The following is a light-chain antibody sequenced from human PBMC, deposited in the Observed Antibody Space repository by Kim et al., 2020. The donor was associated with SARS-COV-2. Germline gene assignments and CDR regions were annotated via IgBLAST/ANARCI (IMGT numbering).Light chain of an antibody. V-gene: IGLV1-40*01. Sequence: RVTITSTGSSSNIGAGDDVHWYQQLPGTAPKVIIYTNNNRPSGVPDRFSGSKSATSASLAITGLQAEDEADYYCQSFDISLSGWVFGGGTKLTVL. CDR1: SSNIGAGDD. CDR3: QSFDISLSGWV. J-gene: IGLJ3*02. CDR2: TNN.